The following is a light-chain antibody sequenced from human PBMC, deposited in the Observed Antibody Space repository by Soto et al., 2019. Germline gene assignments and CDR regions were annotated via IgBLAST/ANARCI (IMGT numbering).Light chain of an antibody. CDR1: QGIRND. V-gene: IGKV1-6*01. Sequence: AISRTQTPSSQSAALAVRFTITGRASQGIRNDLGWYQQKPGKATKLLIYPASSLQSGVPSRFSCSASGTDFAITICTLQPEDFAPYYCLLHYNFPLPFGGGTKVDI. CDR2: PAS. J-gene: IGKJ4*01. CDR3: LLHYNFPLP.